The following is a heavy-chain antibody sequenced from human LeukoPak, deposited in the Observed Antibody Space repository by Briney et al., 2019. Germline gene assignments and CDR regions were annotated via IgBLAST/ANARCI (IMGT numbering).Heavy chain of an antibody. CDR2: ISSSSDYI. CDR3: ARGNIKFDY. V-gene: IGHV3-21*01. CDR1: GFTFSTYI. Sequence: GRSLRLSCAASGFTFSTYIMNWVRQAPGKGLEWVSSISSSSDYIYYVDSVKGRFTISRDNAKNSLYLQMNSLRAEDTAVYYCARGNIKFDYWGQGTLATVSS. J-gene: IGHJ4*02.